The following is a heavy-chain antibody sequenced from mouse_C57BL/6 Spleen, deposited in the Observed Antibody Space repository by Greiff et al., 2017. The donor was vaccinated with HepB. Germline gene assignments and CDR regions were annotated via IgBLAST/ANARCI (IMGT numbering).Heavy chain of an antibody. D-gene: IGHD2-5*01. J-gene: IGHJ4*01. V-gene: IGHV1-82*01. Sequence: QVQLQQSGPELVKPGASVKISCKASGYAFSSSWMNWVKQRPGKGLEWIGRIYPGDGDTNYNGKFKGKATLTADKSSSTAYMQLSSLTSEDSAVYFCASNDYSNYDGAYYAMDYWGQGTSVTVSS. CDR2: IYPGDGDT. CDR1: GYAFSSSW. CDR3: ASNDYSNYDGAYYAMDY.